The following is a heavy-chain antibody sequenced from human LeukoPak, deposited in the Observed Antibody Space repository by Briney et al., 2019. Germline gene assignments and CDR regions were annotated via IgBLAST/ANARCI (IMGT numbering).Heavy chain of an antibody. J-gene: IGHJ4*02. CDR3: ARDVEMATSFDY. V-gene: IGHV1-18*01. CDR1: GYTFTSFG. D-gene: IGHD5-24*01. CDR2: ISAYNGNT. Sequence: ASVKVSCKASGYTFTSFGFSWMRQAPGQGLEWMGWISAYNGNTDYAQKLQGRVTMTTDTSTSTAYMELRSLRSDDTAVYYCARDVEMATSFDYWGQGTLVIVSS.